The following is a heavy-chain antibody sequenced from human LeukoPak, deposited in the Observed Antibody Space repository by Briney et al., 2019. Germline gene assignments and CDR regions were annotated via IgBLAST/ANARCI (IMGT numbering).Heavy chain of an antibody. V-gene: IGHV3-23*01. D-gene: IGHD6-6*01. CDR1: GFTFSSYA. CDR2: ISGSGGST. CDR3: AKVKEAARSSTREYYFDY. Sequence: GGSLRLSCAASGFTFSSYAMSWVRKAPGKGLEWVSAISGSGGSTYYADSVKGRFTISRDNSKNTLYLQKNSLRAEDTAVYYCAKVKEAARSSTREYYFDYWGQGTLVTVSS. J-gene: IGHJ4*02.